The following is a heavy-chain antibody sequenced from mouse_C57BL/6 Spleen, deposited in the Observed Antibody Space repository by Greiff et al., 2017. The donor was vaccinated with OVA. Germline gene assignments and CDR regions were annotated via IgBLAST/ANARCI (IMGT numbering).Heavy chain of an antibody. CDR2: ISDGGSYT. Sequence: EVQGVESGGGLVKPGGSLKLSCAASGFTFSSYAMSWVRQTPEKRLEWVATISDGGSYTYYPDNVKGRFTISRDNAKNNLYLQMSHLKSEDTAMYYCARNHYDGYYDAMDYWGQGTSVTVSS. D-gene: IGHD2-3*01. CDR1: GFTFSSYA. CDR3: ARNHYDGYYDAMDY. V-gene: IGHV5-4*01. J-gene: IGHJ4*01.